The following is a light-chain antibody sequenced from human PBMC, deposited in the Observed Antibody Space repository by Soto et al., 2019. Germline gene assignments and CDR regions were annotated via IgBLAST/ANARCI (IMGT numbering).Light chain of an antibody. Sequence: EIVLTQSPGTLSLSPGERATLSCRASQTVSNNYLAWYQQKPGQAPRLLIYAASSRATGIPVRFSGGGSGTVFTLSISRLEPEDFAVYYCQQYGTSFTFGPGTKVDI. CDR2: AAS. CDR1: QTVSNNY. CDR3: QQYGTSFT. J-gene: IGKJ3*01. V-gene: IGKV3-20*01.